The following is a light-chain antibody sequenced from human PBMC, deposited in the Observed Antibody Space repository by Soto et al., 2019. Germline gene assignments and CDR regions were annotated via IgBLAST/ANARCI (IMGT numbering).Light chain of an antibody. V-gene: IGLV2-14*01. Sequence: QSVLTQPASVSGSPGQSITISCTGTSSDVGGYNYVSWYQQHPGKAPKLMISEVSNRPSGVSNRFSGSKSGNTASLTISGLQAEDEADYYCGSYTGSSPPYVFGTGTKLTVL. CDR1: SSDVGGYNY. CDR3: GSYTGSSPPYV. J-gene: IGLJ1*01. CDR2: EVS.